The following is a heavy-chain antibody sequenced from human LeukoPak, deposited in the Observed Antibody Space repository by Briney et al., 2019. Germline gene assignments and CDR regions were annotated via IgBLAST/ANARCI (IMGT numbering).Heavy chain of an antibody. CDR1: GFTFSSYS. Sequence: GGSLKLSCAASGFTFSSYSMNWVRQAPGKGLEWVSSISSSSSYIYYADSVKGRFTISRDNAKNSLYLQMNSLRAEDTAVYYCASILTGRFDYWGQGTLVTASS. CDR2: ISSSSSYI. CDR3: ASILTGRFDY. V-gene: IGHV3-21*01. D-gene: IGHD3-9*01. J-gene: IGHJ4*02.